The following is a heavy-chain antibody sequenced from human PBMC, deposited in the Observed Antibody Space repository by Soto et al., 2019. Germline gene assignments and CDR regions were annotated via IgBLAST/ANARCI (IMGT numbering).Heavy chain of an antibody. CDR1: GYTFTNYW. Sequence: PGESLKISCQGSGYTFTNYWIGWVRQMPGKGLEWMGIIHPSDSDTRYRPSFQGQVIISADKSITTAYLQWSSLKASDTAMYYCARLPDGIFSGYYRLPYYFDYCDRGTQVPVSS. CDR3: ARLPDGIFSGYYRLPYYFDY. D-gene: IGHD3-22*01. J-gene: IGHJ4*02. CDR2: IHPSDSDT. V-gene: IGHV5-51*01.